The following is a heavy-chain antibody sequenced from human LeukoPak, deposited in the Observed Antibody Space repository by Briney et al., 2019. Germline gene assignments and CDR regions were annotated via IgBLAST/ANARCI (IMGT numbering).Heavy chain of an antibody. Sequence: SETLSLTCTVSGDSITSGSYYWSWIRQPAGKGLEWIGRIYTTGSTSYNPSLKSRVTISLDMSKNQFSLKLSSVTAADTAVYYCARGGATREFVIDYWGQRTMVTVSS. CDR3: ARGGATREFVIDY. V-gene: IGHV4-61*02. J-gene: IGHJ4*02. D-gene: IGHD1-26*01. CDR1: GDSITSGSYY. CDR2: IYTTGST.